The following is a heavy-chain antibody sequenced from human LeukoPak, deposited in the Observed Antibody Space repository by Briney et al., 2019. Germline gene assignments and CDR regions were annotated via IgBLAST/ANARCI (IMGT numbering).Heavy chain of an antibody. CDR1: GFTFSDYY. CDR2: IKSKTDGGTT. CDR3: TTDGYYDFWSGYSYYFDY. J-gene: IGHJ4*02. V-gene: IGHV3-15*01. Sequence: GGSLRLYCAASGFTFSDYYMSWIRQAPGKGLEWVGRIKSKTDGGTTDYAAPVKSRFTISRDDSKNTLYLQMNSLKTEDTAVYYCTTDGYYDFWSGYSYYFDYWGQGTLVTVSS. D-gene: IGHD3-3*01.